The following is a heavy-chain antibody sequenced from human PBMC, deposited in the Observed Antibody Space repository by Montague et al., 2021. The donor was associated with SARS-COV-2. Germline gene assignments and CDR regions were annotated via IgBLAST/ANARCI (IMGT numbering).Heavy chain of an antibody. CDR2: ISSSSSYI. J-gene: IGHJ4*02. D-gene: IGHD2-15*01. Sequence: SLRLSCAASGFTLSSYSMNWVRQAPGKGLEWVSSISSSSSYIYYADSVKGRFTISRDNAKNSLYLQMNSLRAEDTAVYYCARDAHVVVVAAAFSSWGQGTLVTVSS. V-gene: IGHV3-21*01. CDR1: GFTLSSYS. CDR3: ARDAHVVVVAAAFSS.